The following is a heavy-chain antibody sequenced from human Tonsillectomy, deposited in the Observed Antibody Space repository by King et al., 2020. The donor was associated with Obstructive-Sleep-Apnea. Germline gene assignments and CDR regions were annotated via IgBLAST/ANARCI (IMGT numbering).Heavy chain of an antibody. V-gene: IGHV3-30*04. D-gene: IGHD1-26*01. CDR1: GFTFSSYA. CDR2: ISSDGSNK. J-gene: IGHJ6*02. Sequence: QLVQSGGGVVQPGRSLRLSCAASGFTFSSYAMHWVRQAPGKGLEWVALISSDGSNKYYADSVKGRFTISRDNSQNTLYLQMNSLRAEDTAVYYCARLSGSYSPYYYNGMDVWGHGTTVTVSS. CDR3: ARLSGSYSPYYYNGMDV.